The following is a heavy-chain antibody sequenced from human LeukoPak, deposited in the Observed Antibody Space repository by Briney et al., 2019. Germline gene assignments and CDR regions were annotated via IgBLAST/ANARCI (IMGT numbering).Heavy chain of an antibody. J-gene: IGHJ4*02. D-gene: IGHD1-26*01. CDR1: GFTFTTYA. Sequence: GGSLRLSCAASGFTFTTYAMNWVRQAPGKGLEWVSGIVGSGGSTYYADSVKGRFTISRDNTKNTLYLQMSSLRVEDTAIYYRARAPSGGYDYWGQGTLVTVSS. CDR2: IVGSGGST. CDR3: ARAPSGGYDY. V-gene: IGHV3-23*01.